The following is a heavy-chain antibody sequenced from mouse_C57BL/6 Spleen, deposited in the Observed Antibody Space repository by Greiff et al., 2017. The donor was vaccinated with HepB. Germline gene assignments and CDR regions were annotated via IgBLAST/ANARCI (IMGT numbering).Heavy chain of an antibody. D-gene: IGHD4-1*01. Sequence: EVKLMESGPGLVKPSQSLSLTCSVTGYSITSGYYWNWIRQFPGNKLEWMGYISYDGSNNYNPSLKNRISITRDTSKNQFFLKLNSVTTEDTATYYCARELGGPYWGQGTTLTVSS. CDR2: ISYDGSN. J-gene: IGHJ2*01. V-gene: IGHV3-6*01. CDR1: GYSITSGYY. CDR3: ARELGGPY.